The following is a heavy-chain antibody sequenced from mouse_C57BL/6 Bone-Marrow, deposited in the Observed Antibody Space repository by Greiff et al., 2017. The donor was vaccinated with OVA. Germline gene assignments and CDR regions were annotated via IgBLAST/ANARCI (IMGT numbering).Heavy chain of an antibody. CDR3: VRHEGSLWYFDV. J-gene: IGHJ1*03. V-gene: IGHV10-1*01. CDR1: GFSFNTYA. Sequence: EVQRVESGGGLVQPKGSLKLSCAASGFSFNTYAMNWVRQAPGKGLEWVARIRSKSNNYATYYADSVKDRFTISRDDSESMLYLQMNNLKTEDTAMYYCVRHEGSLWYFDVWGTGTTVTVSS. CDR2: IRSKSNNYAT.